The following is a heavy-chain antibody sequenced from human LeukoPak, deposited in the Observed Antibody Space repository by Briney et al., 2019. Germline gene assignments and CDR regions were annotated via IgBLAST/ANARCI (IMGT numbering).Heavy chain of an antibody. CDR3: ARDRIVGARPSGAFDI. CDR1: GGTFSSYA. V-gene: IGHV1-69*05. J-gene: IGHJ3*02. D-gene: IGHD1-26*01. Sequence: GASVKVSCKASGGTFSSYAISWVRQAPGQGLEWMGRIIPIFGTANYAQKFQGRVTITTDESTSTAYMELSSLRSEDTAVYYCARDRIVGARPSGAFDIWGQGTMVTVSS. CDR2: IIPIFGTA.